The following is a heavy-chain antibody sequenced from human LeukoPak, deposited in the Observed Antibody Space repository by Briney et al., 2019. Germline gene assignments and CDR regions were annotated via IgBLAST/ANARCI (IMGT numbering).Heavy chain of an antibody. CDR1: GGSISSSRYY. V-gene: IGHV4-39*01. CDR2: IYYSGRT. CDR3: ARRTASSGSWVFDY. Sequence: TSETLSLTCTVSGGSISSSRYYWGWIRQPPGKGLEWIGSIYYSGRTYYNPSLKSRVTISVDTSENQFSLNLSSVTAADTAVYYCARRTASSGSWVFDYWGQGTLVTVSS. J-gene: IGHJ4*02. D-gene: IGHD6-19*01.